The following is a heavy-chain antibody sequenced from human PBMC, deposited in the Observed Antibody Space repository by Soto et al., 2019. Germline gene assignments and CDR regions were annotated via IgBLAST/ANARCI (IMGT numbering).Heavy chain of an antibody. CDR2: IQSGGPT. CDR1: GFTVSSKY. J-gene: IGHJ6*04. CDR3: ARGDVLCDGGRCYGVPLDG. V-gene: IGHV3-66*01. D-gene: IGHD2-15*01. Sequence: PGGSLRLSCAASGFTVSSKYMSWVRQAPGKGLEWVSLIQSGGPTYYADSVKGRFTISRDTSENTVHLQMDSLRAEDTAVYYCARGDVLCDGGRCYGVPLDGWGKGTTVTVSS.